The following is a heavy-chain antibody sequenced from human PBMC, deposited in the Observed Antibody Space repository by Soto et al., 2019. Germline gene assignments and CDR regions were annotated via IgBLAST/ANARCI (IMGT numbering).Heavy chain of an antibody. V-gene: IGHV1-18*01. Sequence: ASVKVSCKASGYTFTSYGISWVRQAPGQGLEWMGWISAYNGNTNYAQKLQGRVTMTTDTSTSTAYMELRSLRSDDTAVYYCARVSFSYGSGSQHAYYYYGMDVWSQGTTVPVSS. CDR3: ARVSFSYGSGSQHAYYYYGMDV. J-gene: IGHJ6*02. CDR2: ISAYNGNT. CDR1: GYTFTSYG. D-gene: IGHD3-10*01.